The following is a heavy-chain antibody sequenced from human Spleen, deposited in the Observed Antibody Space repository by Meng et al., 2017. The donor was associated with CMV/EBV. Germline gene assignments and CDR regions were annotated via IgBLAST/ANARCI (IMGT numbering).Heavy chain of an antibody. D-gene: IGHD3-22*01. CDR2: IYSGGSST. CDR3: AKGVTFYYDRAYCDS. J-gene: IGHJ4*02. CDR1: GFTFSSYS. V-gene: IGHV3-23*03. Sequence: GESLKISCAASGFTFSSYSMSWVRQAPGKGLEWVSVIYSGGSSTSYADSVKGRSTVSRDDSKNTLYLQMNSLRAEDTAVYYRAKGVTFYYDRAYCDSWGQGALVTVSS.